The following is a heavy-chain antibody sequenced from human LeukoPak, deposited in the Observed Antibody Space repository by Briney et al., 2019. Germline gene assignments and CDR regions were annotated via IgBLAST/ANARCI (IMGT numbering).Heavy chain of an antibody. V-gene: IGHV4-34*01. CDR1: GGSFSGYY. CDR3: ARARIVVVPAAKYYYYGMDV. CDR2: INHSGST. J-gene: IGHJ6*04. D-gene: IGHD2-2*01. Sequence: PSETLSLTCAVYGGSFSGYYWSWIRQPPGKGLEWIGEINHSGSTNYNPSLKSRVTISVDTSKNQFSLKLSSVTAADTAVYYCARARIVVVPAAKYYYYGMDVWGKGTTVTASS.